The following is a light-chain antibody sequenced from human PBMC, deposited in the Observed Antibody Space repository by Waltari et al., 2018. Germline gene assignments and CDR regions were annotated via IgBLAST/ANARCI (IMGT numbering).Light chain of an antibody. CDR2: AAS. CDR1: QGVSTY. V-gene: IGKV1-8*01. CDR3: QQYHDYPWT. Sequence: AIRMTQSPSSLSASIGARVTIPCRASQGVSTYLAWYQQKPGKAPSLLIHAASTLQTGVPSRFSGSGTGTDFTLTITCLQSADFAIYFCQQYHDYPWTFGQGTKVEI. J-gene: IGKJ1*01.